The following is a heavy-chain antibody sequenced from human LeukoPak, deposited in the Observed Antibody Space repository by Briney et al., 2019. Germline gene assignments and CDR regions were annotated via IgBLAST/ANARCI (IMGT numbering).Heavy chain of an antibody. CDR2: IYPGDSDT. D-gene: IGHD1-26*01. J-gene: IGHJ2*01. CDR1: GYSFTSYW. V-gene: IGHV5-51*01. Sequence: GESLEISCKGSGYSFTSYWIGWVRQMPGKGLEWMGIIYPGDSDTRYSPSFQGQVTISADKSISTAYLQWSSLKASDTAMYYCARALSVLLSGSYYSYSWYFDLWGRGTLVTVSS. CDR3: ARALSVLLSGSYYSYSWYFDL.